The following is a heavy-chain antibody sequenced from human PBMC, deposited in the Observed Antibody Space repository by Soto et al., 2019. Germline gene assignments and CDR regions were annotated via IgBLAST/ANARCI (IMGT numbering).Heavy chain of an antibody. J-gene: IGHJ4*02. V-gene: IGHV3-53*02. CDR1: GFNITNNY. Sequence: EVQLVETGGGLIQPGGSLRLSCAASGFNITNNYMSWVRQAPGKGLEWVSFIYSGGSTYYADSVKGRFSISRDISKNTLFRQMNSLRAEDTAVYYCARSYDSSGYYPGSFDYWGQGTLVTVSS. CDR3: ARSYDSSGYYPGSFDY. CDR2: IYSGGST. D-gene: IGHD3-22*01.